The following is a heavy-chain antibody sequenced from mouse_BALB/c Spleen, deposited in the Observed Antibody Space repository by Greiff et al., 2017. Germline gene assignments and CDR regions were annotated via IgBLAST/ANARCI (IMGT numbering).Heavy chain of an antibody. J-gene: IGHJ3*01. CDR2: IDPSDSYT. CDR3: ARGDYGSAFAY. CDR1: GYTFTSYW. V-gene: IGHV1-69*02. D-gene: IGHD1-1*01. Sequence: QVQLQQPGAELVKPGASVKLSCKASGYTFTSYWMHWVKQRPGQGLEWIGEIDPSDSYTNYNQKFKGKATLTVDKSSSTAYMQLSSLTSEDSAVYYCARGDYGSAFAYWGQGTLVTVSA.